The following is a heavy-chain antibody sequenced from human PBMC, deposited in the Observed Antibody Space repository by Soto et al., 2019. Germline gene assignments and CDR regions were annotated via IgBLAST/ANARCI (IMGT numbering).Heavy chain of an antibody. Sequence: GWSLRLSCAASGFTFSSYAMSWVRQAPGEGLEWVSAISGSGGSTYYADSVKGRFTISRDNSKNTLYLQMNSLRAEDTVVYYCARTYAYYYGSGYYYGMDVWGQGTTVTVSS. CDR2: ISGSGGST. D-gene: IGHD3-10*01. CDR1: GFTFSSYA. CDR3: ARTYAYYYGSGYYYGMDV. J-gene: IGHJ6*02. V-gene: IGHV3-23*01.